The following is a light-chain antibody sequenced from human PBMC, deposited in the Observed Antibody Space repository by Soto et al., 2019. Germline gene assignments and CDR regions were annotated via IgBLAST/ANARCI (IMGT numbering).Light chain of an antibody. CDR1: SSDVGGYNY. J-gene: IGLJ3*02. Sequence: QSVLTQPASVSGSPGQSITISCTGTSSDVGGYNYVSWYQHHPGKAPKLMIYVVSNRPSGVSNRFSGSKSGNTASLTISGLQAEDEADYYCSSYTSSSTLKVFGGGTKLTVL. CDR3: SSYTSSSTLKV. V-gene: IGLV2-14*03. CDR2: VVS.